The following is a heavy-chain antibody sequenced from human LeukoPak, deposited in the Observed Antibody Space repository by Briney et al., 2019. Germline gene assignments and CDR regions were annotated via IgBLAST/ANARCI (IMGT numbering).Heavy chain of an antibody. CDR3: ARGGYTSSWYLYYYMDV. CDR2: ISSGSGYM. V-gene: IGHV3-21*01. Sequence: GGSLRLSCAVSGFAFSSYNMNWVRQSPGKGLEWVSSISSGSGYMYYADSVKGRFTISRDNAKNSLYLEMSSLRAEDTAVYYCARGGYTSSWYLYYYMDVWGKGTTVTVSS. D-gene: IGHD6-13*01. J-gene: IGHJ6*03. CDR1: GFAFSSYN.